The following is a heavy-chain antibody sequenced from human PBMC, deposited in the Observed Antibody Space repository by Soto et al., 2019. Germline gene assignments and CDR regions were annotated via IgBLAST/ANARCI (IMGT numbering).Heavy chain of an antibody. D-gene: IGHD3-10*01. J-gene: IGHJ5*02. CDR2: VNHSGEA. CDR3: TRAGRFPRSWFDP. V-gene: IGHV4-34*01. CDR1: AGSFRNYY. Sequence: SETLSLTCGVYAGSFRNYYWIWVRQPPGKGLEWIGAVNHSGEATYNPSLQSRIPISLDTSNNQFSLKMTSVTAADTAMYFCTRAGRFPRSWFDPWGQGTQVTVSS.